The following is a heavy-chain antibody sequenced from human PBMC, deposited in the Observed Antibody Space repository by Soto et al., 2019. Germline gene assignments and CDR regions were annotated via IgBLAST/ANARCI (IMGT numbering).Heavy chain of an antibody. CDR2: INAGNGNT. V-gene: IGHV1-3*01. J-gene: IGHJ6*02. Sequence: ASVKVSCKASGYTFTSYAMHWVRQAPGQRLEWMGWINAGNGNTKYSQKFQGRVTMTTDTSTSTAYMELRSLRSDDTAVYYCARGLGVTIPLYGMDVWGQGTTVTVSS. D-gene: IGHD3-3*01. CDR1: GYTFTSYA. CDR3: ARGLGVTIPLYGMDV.